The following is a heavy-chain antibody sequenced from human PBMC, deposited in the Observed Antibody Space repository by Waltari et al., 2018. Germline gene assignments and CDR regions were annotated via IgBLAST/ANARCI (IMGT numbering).Heavy chain of an antibody. V-gene: IGHV3-21*01. CDR3: AADYDSRNWFDP. Sequence: EVQLVESGGVLVKPGGSLRLSCASSAFTFSPYSMNWVRQAPGKGLEWVSSIISISSYIYYADSVKGRFTISRDNAKNTLYLQMNSLRAEDTAVYYCAADYDSRNWFDPWGQGTLVTVSS. D-gene: IGHD3-22*01. J-gene: IGHJ5*02. CDR2: IISISSYI. CDR1: AFTFSPYS.